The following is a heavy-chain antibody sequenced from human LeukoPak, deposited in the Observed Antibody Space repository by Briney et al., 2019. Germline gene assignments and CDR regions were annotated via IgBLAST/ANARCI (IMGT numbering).Heavy chain of an antibody. CDR2: IYYTGNT. D-gene: IGHD6-19*01. Sequence: SETLSLTCTVSGGSISSYYWSLTRQSPEKGLEWIGYIYYTGNTNYNPSLKSRVTILVDASKNQFSLNLSSVTAADTAVYYCAGSPNPYYFDFWGQGSLVTVSS. CDR1: GGSISSYY. J-gene: IGHJ4*02. V-gene: IGHV4-59*01. CDR3: AGSPNPYYFDF.